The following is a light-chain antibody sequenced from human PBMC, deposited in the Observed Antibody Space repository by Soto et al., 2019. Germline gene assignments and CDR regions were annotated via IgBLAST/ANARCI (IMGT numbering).Light chain of an antibody. Sequence: QSALTQPRSVSGSPGQSVTISCTGTSSDVGGYNYVSWYQQHPGKVPKVMIYDVSKRPSGVPDRFSGSKSGNTASLTIFGLQGEDEADYYCCSHAGNNPYVFGTGTKVTVL. CDR2: DVS. J-gene: IGLJ1*01. V-gene: IGLV2-11*01. CDR1: SSDVGGYNY. CDR3: CSHAGNNPYV.